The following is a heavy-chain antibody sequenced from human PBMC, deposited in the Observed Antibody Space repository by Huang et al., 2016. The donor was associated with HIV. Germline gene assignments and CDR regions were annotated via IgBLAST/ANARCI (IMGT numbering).Heavy chain of an antibody. Sequence: QLRESGPGLVTPSETLSLTCSASGTFMTSSTFYWGWLRQTPWRGLEWIGSVYFHGNTYYNPSRKSRVTISRDTANKQYSMRLTSVTAADTAVYFCAREVRSVDTDRPDGYYYRGLYVWGQGTTVIVSS. J-gene: IGHJ6*02. CDR2: VYFHGNT. CDR3: AREVRSVDTDRPDGYYYRGLYV. V-gene: IGHV4-39*02. CDR1: GTFMTSSTFY. D-gene: IGHD2-2*03.